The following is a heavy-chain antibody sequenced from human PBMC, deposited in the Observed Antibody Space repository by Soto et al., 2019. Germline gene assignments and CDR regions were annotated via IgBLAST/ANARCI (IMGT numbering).Heavy chain of an antibody. J-gene: IGHJ4*02. D-gene: IGHD3-10*01. Sequence: QVQLVQSGAEVKKPGSSVKVSCKASGGTFSSYTISWVRQAPGQGLEWMGRIIPILGIANYAQKFQGRVTXTXDXXTSTAYMELSSLRTEDTAVYDCAVTYYYGSGSYSLWGQGTLVTVSS. CDR3: AVTYYYGSGSYSL. CDR2: IIPILGIA. V-gene: IGHV1-69*02. CDR1: GGTFSSYT.